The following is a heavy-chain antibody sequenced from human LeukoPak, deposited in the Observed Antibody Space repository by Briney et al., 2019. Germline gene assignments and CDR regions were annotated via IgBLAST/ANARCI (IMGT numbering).Heavy chain of an antibody. D-gene: IGHD3-10*01. J-gene: IGHJ4*02. CDR1: GFTFSSYS. V-gene: IGHV3-21*01. Sequence: PVGSLRLSCAASGFTFSSYSMNWVRQAPGKGLEWVSSISSSSSYIFYVDSVKGRFTFSGDNAKNSLYLQMNSLRAEDTAVYYCARWCGFGELYWSNWGQGTLVTVSS. CDR2: ISSSSSYI. CDR3: ARWCGFGELYWSN.